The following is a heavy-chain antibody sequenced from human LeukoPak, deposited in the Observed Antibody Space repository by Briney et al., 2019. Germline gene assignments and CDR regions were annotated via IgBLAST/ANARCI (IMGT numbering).Heavy chain of an antibody. D-gene: IGHD6-6*01. Sequence: ASVKVSCKASGYTFTSYAMHWVRQAPGQRLEWMGWINAGNGNTKYSQKFQGRVTIIRDTSASTAYMELSSLRSEDTAVYYCARVRGIAARGYYFDYWGQGTLVTVSS. J-gene: IGHJ4*02. CDR1: GYTFTSYA. V-gene: IGHV1-3*01. CDR2: INAGNGNT. CDR3: ARVRGIAARGYYFDY.